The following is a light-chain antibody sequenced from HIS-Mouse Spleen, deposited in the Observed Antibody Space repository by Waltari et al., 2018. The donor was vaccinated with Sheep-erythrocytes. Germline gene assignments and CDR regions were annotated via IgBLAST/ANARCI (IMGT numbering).Light chain of an antibody. CDR2: DVS. Sequence: QSALTQPRSVPGSPGQSVPISCTGTSSDVGGYNYVPWYQQHPGKAPKLMIYDVSKRPSGVPDRFSGSKSGNTASLTISGLQAEDEADYYCCSYAGSYNHVFATGTKVTVL. J-gene: IGLJ1*01. CDR1: SSDVGGYNY. V-gene: IGLV2-11*01. CDR3: CSYAGSYNHV.